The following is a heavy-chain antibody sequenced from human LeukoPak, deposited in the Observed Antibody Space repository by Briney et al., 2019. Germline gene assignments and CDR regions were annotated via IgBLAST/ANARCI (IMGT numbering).Heavy chain of an antibody. D-gene: IGHD3-3*01. CDR3: AKAIHDFWSGYYGIDY. CDR1: GFTFSSYW. Sequence: PGGSLRLSCAASGFTFSSYWMHWVRQAPGKGLVWVSRINSDGSSTSYADSVKGRFTISRDNAKNTLYLQMNSLRAEDTALYYCAKAIHDFWSGYYGIDYWGQGTLVTVSS. J-gene: IGHJ4*02. V-gene: IGHV3-74*01. CDR2: INSDGSST.